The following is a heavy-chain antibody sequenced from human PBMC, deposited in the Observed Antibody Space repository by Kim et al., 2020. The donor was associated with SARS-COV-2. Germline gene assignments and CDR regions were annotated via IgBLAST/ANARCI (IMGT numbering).Heavy chain of an antibody. V-gene: IGHV4-39*07. CDR2: IYYSGST. J-gene: IGHJ4*01. CDR1: GGSISSSSYY. CDR3: AREGAGIVGATTDY. D-gene: IGHD1-26*01. Sequence: SETLSLTCTVSGGSISSSSYYWGWIRQPPGKGLEWIGSIYYSGSTYYNPSLKSRVTISVDTSKNQFSLKLSSVTAADTAVYYCAREGAGIVGATTDYWG.